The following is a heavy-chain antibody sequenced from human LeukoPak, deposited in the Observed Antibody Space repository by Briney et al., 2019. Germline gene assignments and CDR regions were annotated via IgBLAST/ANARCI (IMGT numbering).Heavy chain of an antibody. CDR1: GFIFSNAW. D-gene: IGHD5-12*01. CDR2: IWYDGSNK. V-gene: IGHV3-33*08. CDR3: ARDRWVHVDPPLDY. Sequence: SGGSLRLSCAASGFIFSNAWMSWVRQAPGKGLEWVAVIWYDGSNKYYADSVKGRFTISRDNSKNTLYLQMNSLRAEDTAVYYCARDRWVHVDPPLDYWGQGTPVTVSS. J-gene: IGHJ4*02.